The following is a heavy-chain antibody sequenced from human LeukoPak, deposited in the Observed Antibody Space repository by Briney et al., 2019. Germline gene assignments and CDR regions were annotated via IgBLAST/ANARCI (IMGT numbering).Heavy chain of an antibody. J-gene: IGHJ6*02. V-gene: IGHV4-31*03. Sequence: PSQTLSLTCTVSGGSISSGGYYWSWIRQHPGKGLEWIGYIYYSGSTYYNPSLKSRVTISVDTSKNQFSLKLSSVTAADTAVHYCARYGDMKYYYYYGMDVWGQGTTVTVSS. CDR3: ARYGDMKYYYYYGMDV. CDR1: GGSISSGGYY. D-gene: IGHD4-17*01. CDR2: IYYSGST.